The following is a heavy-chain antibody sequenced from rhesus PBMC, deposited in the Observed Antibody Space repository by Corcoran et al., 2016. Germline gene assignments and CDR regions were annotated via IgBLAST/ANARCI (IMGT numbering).Heavy chain of an antibody. J-gene: IGHJ4*01. D-gene: IGHD4-4*01. V-gene: IGHV4S12*01. CDR1: GGTISCGYCY. CDR2: IDSNSEST. Sequence: QVQLQESGPGVVKPSETLSLTCAVSGGTISCGYCYWSWIRQPPGKGLEWIGGIDSNSESTNDNPSLKSRVTISKDTSKNQFSLKLSSVTATDTAVYYCARDRDSYYGRNFDYWGQGVLVTVSS. CDR3: ARDRDSYYGRNFDY.